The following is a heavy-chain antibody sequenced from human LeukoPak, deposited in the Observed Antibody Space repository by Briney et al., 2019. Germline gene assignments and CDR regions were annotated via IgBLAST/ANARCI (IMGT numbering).Heavy chain of an antibody. CDR1: GFTFSGSA. V-gene: IGHV3-73*01. CDR3: ARDRAIAAAGVLDY. CDR2: IRSKANSYAT. D-gene: IGHD6-13*01. Sequence: GGSLRLSCAASGFTFSGSAMHWVRQASGKGLEWVGRIRSKANSYATAYAASVKGRFTISRDDSKNTAYLQMNSLRAEDTAVYYCARDRAIAAAGVLDYWGQGTLVTVSS. J-gene: IGHJ4*02.